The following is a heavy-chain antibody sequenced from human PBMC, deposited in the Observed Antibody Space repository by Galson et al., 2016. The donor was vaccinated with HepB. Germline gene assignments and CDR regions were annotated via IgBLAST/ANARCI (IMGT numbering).Heavy chain of an antibody. Sequence: SLRLSCAASEFTVSDNYMSWVRQAPGKGLEWVSLISGDGVTSYADSVKCRFTITRDHSDNSLYLQMNSLRAEDTAVYYCARRRGNTNFDYWGQGTLVTVSS. CDR2: ISGDGVT. CDR1: EFTVSDNY. D-gene: IGHD3-10*01. J-gene: IGHJ4*02. CDR3: ARRRGNTNFDY. V-gene: IGHV3-53*01.